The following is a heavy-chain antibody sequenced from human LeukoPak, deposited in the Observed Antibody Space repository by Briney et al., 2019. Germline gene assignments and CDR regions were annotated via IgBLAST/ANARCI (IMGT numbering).Heavy chain of an antibody. CDR1: GFTFSSYW. CDR3: ARDVWTGVAVSDY. Sequence: GGSLRLPCVASGFTFSSYWMTWVRQAPGKGLEWLANIKEDGSIQYYLDSVRGRFTISRDNAKTSVYLQLNSLRADDTAVYYCARDVWTGVAVSDYWGQGTLVTVSS. J-gene: IGHJ4*02. CDR2: IKEDGSIQ. V-gene: IGHV3-7*01. D-gene: IGHD6-19*01.